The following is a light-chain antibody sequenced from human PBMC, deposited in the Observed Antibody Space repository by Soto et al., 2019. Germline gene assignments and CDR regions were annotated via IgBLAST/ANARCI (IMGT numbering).Light chain of an antibody. CDR3: QQYNSYPWT. J-gene: IGKJ1*01. CDR1: QTISTC. Sequence: IQMTQSPSTLSASVGDRVTFTCRASQTISTCLAWYQQKPGKAPKLLIYKASTLEVGVPSRFSASGSGTEFTLTINTLQPADFATYYCQQYNSYPWTFGEGTKV. V-gene: IGKV1-5*03. CDR2: KAS.